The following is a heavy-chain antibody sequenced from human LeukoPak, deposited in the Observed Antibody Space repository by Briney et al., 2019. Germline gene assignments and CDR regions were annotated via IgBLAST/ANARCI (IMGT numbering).Heavy chain of an antibody. CDR1: GFTFSNAW. D-gene: IGHD3-10*01. CDR3: TTDLWFGELLFVY. J-gene: IGHJ4*02. Sequence: GGSLRLACAASGFTFSNAWMSWVRQAPGKGLEWVGRIKSKTDGGTTDYAAPVKGRFTISRDDSKNTLYLQMNSLKTEDTAVYYCTTDLWFGELLFVYWGQGTLVTVSS. V-gene: IGHV3-15*01. CDR2: IKSKTDGGTT.